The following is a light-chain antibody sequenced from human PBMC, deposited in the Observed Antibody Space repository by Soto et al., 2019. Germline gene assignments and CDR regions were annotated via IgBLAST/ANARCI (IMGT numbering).Light chain of an antibody. CDR1: QSISNW. CDR2: KAS. CDR3: HKYDNHLLT. J-gene: IGKJ4*01. Sequence: DIQMTQSPSTLSASVGDRVTITCRASQSISNWLAWYQQKPGKAPKLLIYKASSLESGVPSRFSGGGSGTDFTLTINSLQPDHFDTYYCHKYDNHLLTFGGGTNVEIK. V-gene: IGKV1-5*03.